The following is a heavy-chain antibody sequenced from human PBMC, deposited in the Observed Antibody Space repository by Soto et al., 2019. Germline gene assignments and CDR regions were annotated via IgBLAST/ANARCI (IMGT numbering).Heavy chain of an antibody. CDR2: ISSSSSTI. V-gene: IGHV3-48*01. D-gene: IGHD1-26*01. CDR3: ARDNYSGSFVGYYYYGMDV. J-gene: IGHJ6*02. Sequence: GGSLRLSCAASGFTFSSYSMNWVRQAPGKGLEWVSYISSSSSTIYYADSVKGRFTISRDNAKNSLYLQMNSLRAEDTAVYYCARDNYSGSFVGYYYYGMDVWGQGTTVTGSS. CDR1: GFTFSSYS.